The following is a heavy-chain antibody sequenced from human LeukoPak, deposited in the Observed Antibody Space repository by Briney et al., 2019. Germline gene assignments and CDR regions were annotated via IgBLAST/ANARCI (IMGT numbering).Heavy chain of an antibody. CDR1: GYTLTELS. J-gene: IGHJ4*02. V-gene: IGHV1-24*01. CDR2: FDPEDGET. D-gene: IGHD2-15*01. CDR3: ATGVVVAAKSGFDY. Sequence: ASVKVSCKVFGYTLTELSMHWVRQAPGKGLEWMGGFDPEDGETIYAQKFQGRVTMTEDTSTDTAYMELSSPRSEDTAVYYCATGVVVAAKSGFDYWGQGTLVTVSA.